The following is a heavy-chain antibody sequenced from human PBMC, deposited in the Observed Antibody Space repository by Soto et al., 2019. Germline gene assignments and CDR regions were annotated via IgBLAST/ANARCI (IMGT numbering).Heavy chain of an antibody. D-gene: IGHD6-19*01. Sequence: VQLVESGGGVVQPGRSLRLSCAASGFTFSDYAMHWVRQAPGKGLEWVAVVSHDGRNTHYADSVKGRFTISRDSSKNTVSLEMASLRAEDTAVYSCAKGGRQWLVTSDFNYWGQGALVTVSS. CDR2: VSHDGRNT. J-gene: IGHJ4*02. CDR1: GFTFSDYA. CDR3: AKGGRQWLVTSDFNY. V-gene: IGHV3-30*18.